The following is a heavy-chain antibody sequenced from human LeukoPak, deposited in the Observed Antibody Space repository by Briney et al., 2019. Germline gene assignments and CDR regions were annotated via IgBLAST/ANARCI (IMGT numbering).Heavy chain of an antibody. CDR2: ISGSGSRT. V-gene: IGHV3-23*01. J-gene: IGHJ4*02. D-gene: IGHD5-12*01. Sequence: GGSLRLSCAASGFILSSYAMSWVRQAPGKGLEWVSAISGSGSRTYYADSVKGRFTISRDNSKNTLYLQMNSLRAEDTAVYYCAKGGLRRDGYPGDSWGQGTLVTVSS. CDR3: AKGGLRRDGYPGDS. CDR1: GFILSSYA.